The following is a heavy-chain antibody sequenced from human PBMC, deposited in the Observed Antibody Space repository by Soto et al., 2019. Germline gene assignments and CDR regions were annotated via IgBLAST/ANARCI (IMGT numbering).Heavy chain of an antibody. CDR3: ARDPGAGIVATIYRNNRDAFDI. CDR2: ISAYNGNT. CDR1: GYTFTSYG. Sequence: ASVKVSCKASGYTFTSYGISWVRQAPGQGLEWMGWISAYNGNTNYAQKLQGRVTMTTDTSTSTAYMELRSLRSDDTAGYYCARDPGAGIVATIYRNNRDAFDIWGQGTMVTVSS. D-gene: IGHD5-12*01. V-gene: IGHV1-18*01. J-gene: IGHJ3*02.